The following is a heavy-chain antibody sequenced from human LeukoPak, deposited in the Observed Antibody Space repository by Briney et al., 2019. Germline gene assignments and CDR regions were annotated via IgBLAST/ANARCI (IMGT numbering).Heavy chain of an antibody. CDR2: ISSSGSTI. CDR1: GFTFSSYE. J-gene: IGHJ6*04. D-gene: IGHD3-10*02. Sequence: GGSLRLSCAASGFTFSSYEMNWVRQAPGKGLEWVSYISSSGSTIYYTDSVKGRFTISRDNAKNSLYLQMNSMRAEDTAVYYCAELGITMIGGVWGKGTTVTISS. CDR3: AELGITMIGGV. V-gene: IGHV3-48*03.